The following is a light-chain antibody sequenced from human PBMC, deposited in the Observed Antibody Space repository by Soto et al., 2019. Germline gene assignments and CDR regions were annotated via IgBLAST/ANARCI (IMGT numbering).Light chain of an antibody. CDR2: GAS. V-gene: IGKV3-20*01. CDR3: QQSYSTPRT. CDR1: QSVSSSY. J-gene: IGKJ1*01. Sequence: EIVLTQSPGTLSLSPGDRATLSCRASQSVSSSYLAWYQQKPGQAPGLLIYGASSRATGIPDRFSGSGSGTDFTLTIASLEPEDFAVYYCQQSYSTPRTFGQGTKVDNK.